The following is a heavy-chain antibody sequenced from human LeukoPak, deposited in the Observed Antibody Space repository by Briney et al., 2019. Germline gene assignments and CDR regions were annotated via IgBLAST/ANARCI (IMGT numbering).Heavy chain of an antibody. CDR3: ARDPTYYYDSSGYYQPTYFDY. D-gene: IGHD3-22*01. J-gene: IGHJ4*02. CDR2: ISPIFGAA. Sequence: SVKVSCKASGGTFSSYAISWVRPTPGQGVEWMGGISPIFGAANDEQKFQGRVTITTDESTSTAYMELSSLRSEDTAVYYCARDPTYYYDSSGYYQPTYFDYWGQGTLVTVSS. V-gene: IGHV1-69*05. CDR1: GGTFSSYA.